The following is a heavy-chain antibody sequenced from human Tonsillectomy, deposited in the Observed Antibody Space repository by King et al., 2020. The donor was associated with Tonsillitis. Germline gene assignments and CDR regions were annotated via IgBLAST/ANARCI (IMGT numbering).Heavy chain of an antibody. CDR1: GYSITSGFY. CDR2: INHSGST. V-gene: IGHV4-38-2*01. J-gene: IGHJ4*02. CDR3: GRARDWVQLFDY. D-gene: IGHD5-24*01. Sequence: VQLQESGPGLVKPSETLSLTCAVSGYSITSGFYWGWIRQPPGKGLEWFGSINHSGSTYYNPSLKSRVTISVDTSTNQFSLKLSSVTAADTAVYYCGRARDWVQLFDYWGQGTQVTVSS.